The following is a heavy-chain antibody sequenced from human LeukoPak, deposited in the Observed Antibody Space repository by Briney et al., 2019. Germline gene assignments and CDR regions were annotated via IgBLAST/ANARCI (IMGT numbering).Heavy chain of an antibody. CDR2: ISSSSSYI. CDR3: ARGLPASSGWYFQLGFDY. J-gene: IGHJ4*02. D-gene: IGHD6-19*01. CDR1: GFTFSSYS. V-gene: IGHV3-21*01. Sequence: PGGSLGLSCAASGFTFSSYSMNWVRQAPGKGLEWVSSISSSSSYIYYADSVKGRFTISRDNAKNSLYLQMNSLRAEDTAVYYCARGLPASSGWYFQLGFDYWGQGTLVTVSS.